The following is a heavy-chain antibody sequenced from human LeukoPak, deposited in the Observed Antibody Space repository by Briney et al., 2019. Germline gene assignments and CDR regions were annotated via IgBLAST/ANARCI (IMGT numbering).Heavy chain of an antibody. CDR2: ISHSGNT. V-gene: IGHV4-34*01. CDR1: GGSFTDYY. Sequence: KPSETLSLTCAVYGGSFTDYYWNWIRQFPEKGLEWIGEISHSGNTNCNPSLESRVTISMDTSNYQFSLKLSSVTAADTAVYYCARGSRLPLDYWGQGSLVTVSS. CDR3: ARGSRLPLDY. D-gene: IGHD4-11*01. J-gene: IGHJ4*02.